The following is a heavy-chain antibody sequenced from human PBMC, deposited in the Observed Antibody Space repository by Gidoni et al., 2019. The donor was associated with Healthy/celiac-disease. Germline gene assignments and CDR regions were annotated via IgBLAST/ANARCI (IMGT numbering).Heavy chain of an antibody. CDR3: ARAGSSSSQKTGAFDI. Sequence: EVQLVESGGGLVKPGGSLRLSCAASGFTFSSYSMNWVRQAPGKGLEWVSSISSSSSYIYYADSVKGRFTISRDNAKNSLYLQMNSLRAEDTAVYYCARAGSSSSQKTGAFDIWGQGTMVTVSS. D-gene: IGHD6-6*01. J-gene: IGHJ3*02. CDR1: GFTFSSYS. CDR2: ISSSSSYI. V-gene: IGHV3-21*01.